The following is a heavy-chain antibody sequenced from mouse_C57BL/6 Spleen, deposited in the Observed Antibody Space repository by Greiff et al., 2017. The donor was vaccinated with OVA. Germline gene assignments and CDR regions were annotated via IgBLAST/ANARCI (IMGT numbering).Heavy chain of an antibody. D-gene: IGHD2-1*01. Sequence: QVQLQQPGAELVMPGASVKLSCKASGYTFTSYWMHWVKQRPGQGLEWIGEIDPSDSYTNYNQKFKGKSTLTVDKSSSTAYMQLSSLTSEDSAVYYCERDGNYGFAYWGQGTLVTVSA. CDR3: ERDGNYGFAY. J-gene: IGHJ3*01. V-gene: IGHV1-69*01. CDR2: IDPSDSYT. CDR1: GYTFTSYW.